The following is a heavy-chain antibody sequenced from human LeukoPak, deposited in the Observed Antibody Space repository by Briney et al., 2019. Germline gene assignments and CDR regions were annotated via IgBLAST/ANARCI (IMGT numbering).Heavy chain of an antibody. CDR1: GGSISTYY. CDR3: ARESCVVLPTADRSYYFDY. V-gene: IGHV4-4*07. J-gene: IGHJ4*02. D-gene: IGHD2-2*01. CDR2: IYTSGSN. Sequence: SETLSLTCTVSGGSISTYYWSWIRQSAGKGLEWIGRIYTSGSNNYNPSLKSRVTMSGDTSKNQFSLKLTSVTAADTAVYYCARESCVVLPTADRSYYFDYWGQGTLVTVSS.